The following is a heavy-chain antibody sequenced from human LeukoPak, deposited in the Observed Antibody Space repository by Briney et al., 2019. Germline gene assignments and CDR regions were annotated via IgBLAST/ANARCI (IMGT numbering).Heavy chain of an antibody. CDR2: IWYDGSNK. CDR3: AKDRTIFGAYFDY. J-gene: IGHJ4*02. V-gene: IGHV3-33*06. D-gene: IGHD3-3*01. CDR1: GFTFSSYG. Sequence: GGCLRLSCAASGFTFSSYGMHWVRQAPGKGLEWVAVIWYDGSNKYYADSVKGRFTISRDNSKNTLYLQMNSLRAEDTAVYYCAKDRTIFGAYFDYWGQGTLVTVSS.